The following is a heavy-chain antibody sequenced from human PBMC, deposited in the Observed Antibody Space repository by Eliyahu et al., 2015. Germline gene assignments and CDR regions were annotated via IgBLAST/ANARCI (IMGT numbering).Heavy chain of an antibody. CDR3: ARGYYDILTGFYDHYGMDV. Sequence: EVQLVESGGGLVKPGGSLRLSCGASGFSFSSYSVNWVRQAPGKGLEWVSSISSSSSYIYYADSVKGRFTISRDNAKDSLFLQMNSLRAEDTAIYYCARGYYDILTGFYDHYGMDVWGQGTTVTVSS. D-gene: IGHD3-9*01. CDR1: GFSFSSYS. CDR2: ISSSSSYI. J-gene: IGHJ6*02. V-gene: IGHV3-21*02.